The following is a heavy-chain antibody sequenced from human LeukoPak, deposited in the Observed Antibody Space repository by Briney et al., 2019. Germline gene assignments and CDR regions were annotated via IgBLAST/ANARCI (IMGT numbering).Heavy chain of an antibody. CDR2: INHNGNVN. V-gene: IGHV3-7*03. CDR1: GFTFSSYW. D-gene: IGHD3-16*01. J-gene: IGHJ6*02. CDR3: ARGGGLDV. Sequence: GGSLRLPCAASGFTFSSYWMNWARQAPGKGLEWVASINHNGNVNYYVDSVKGRFTISRDSAKNSLYLQTSNLRAEDTAVYFCARGGGLDVWGQGATVTVSS.